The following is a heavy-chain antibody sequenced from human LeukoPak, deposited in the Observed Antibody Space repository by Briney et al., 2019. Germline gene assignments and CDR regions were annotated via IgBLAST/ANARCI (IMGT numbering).Heavy chain of an antibody. Sequence: SETLSLTCAIYSESFSGYFWSWIRQPPGKGLEWIGEINYSGSTNYNPSLKSRVTISIDTSKNQFSLKLSSVTAADTAVYYCAKFSSMFYDFWSGYSTNHYFDSWGQGTLVSVSS. CDR2: INYSGST. CDR1: SESFSGYF. D-gene: IGHD3-3*01. J-gene: IGHJ4*02. V-gene: IGHV4-34*01. CDR3: AKFSSMFYDFWSGYSTNHYFDS.